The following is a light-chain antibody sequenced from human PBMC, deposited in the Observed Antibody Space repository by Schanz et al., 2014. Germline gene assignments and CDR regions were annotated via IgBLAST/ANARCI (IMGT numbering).Light chain of an antibody. J-gene: IGKJ1*01. CDR2: DAS. V-gene: IGKV1-13*02. CDR3: QQYNSYPWT. Sequence: AIQMTQSPSSLSASVGDRVNITCRASQGIGDALGWYQQKPGQAPNLLIYDASSLESGVPSRFSGSGSGTEFTLTISSLQPDDFATYYCQQYNSYPWTFGQGTKVEIK. CDR1: QGIGDA.